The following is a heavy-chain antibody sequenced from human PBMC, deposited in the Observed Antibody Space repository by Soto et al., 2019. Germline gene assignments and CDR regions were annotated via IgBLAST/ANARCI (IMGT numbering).Heavy chain of an antibody. Sequence: PGESLKISCKGSGYSFSSYWISWVLQMPGKGLEWMGRIDPSDSYTNYSPSFQGHVTISADKSISTAYLQWSSLKASDTAMYYCARQVKVAGYYYHYGLDVWGQGTTVTVSS. CDR2: IDPSDSYT. D-gene: IGHD6-19*01. CDR3: ARQVKVAGYYYHYGLDV. J-gene: IGHJ6*02. V-gene: IGHV5-10-1*01. CDR1: GYSFSSYW.